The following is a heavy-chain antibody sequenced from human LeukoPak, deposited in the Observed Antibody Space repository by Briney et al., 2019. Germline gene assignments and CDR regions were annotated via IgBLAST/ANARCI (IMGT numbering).Heavy chain of an antibody. V-gene: IGHV1-2*02. J-gene: IGHJ5*02. Sequence: ASVKVSCKASGYTFTGYYMHWVRQAPGQGLEWMGWINPNSGGTNYAQKFQGRVTMTRDTSISTAYMELSRLRSDDTAVYYCARGSMVAATYNWFDPWGQGTLVTVSS. D-gene: IGHD2-15*01. CDR1: GYTFTGYY. CDR3: ARGSMVAATYNWFDP. CDR2: INPNSGGT.